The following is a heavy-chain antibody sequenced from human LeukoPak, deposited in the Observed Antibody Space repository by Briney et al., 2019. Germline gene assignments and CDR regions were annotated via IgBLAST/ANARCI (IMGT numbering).Heavy chain of an antibody. CDR2: INPNSGGT. V-gene: IGHV1-2*02. CDR1: GYTFTGYY. CDR3: ARDYYDSSGYYSLLYYYYYYMDV. J-gene: IGHJ6*03. Sequence: ASVKVSFKASGYTFTGYYMHWVRQAPGQGLEWMGWINPNSGGTNYAQNFQGRVTMTRDTSISTAYMELSRLRSDDTAVYYCARDYYDSSGYYSLLYYYYYYMDVWGKGTTVTVSS. D-gene: IGHD3-22*01.